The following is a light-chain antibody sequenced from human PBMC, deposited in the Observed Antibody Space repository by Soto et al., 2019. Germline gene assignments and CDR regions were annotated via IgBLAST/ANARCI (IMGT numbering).Light chain of an antibody. CDR2: DAS. CDR3: QQRSNWPVT. CDR1: QSVSSY. Sequence: IVLTQSPATLSLSPGEGATLSCRSSQSVSSYLAWYQQKPGQAPRLLIYDASNRATGIPARFSGSGSGTDFTLTISSLEPEDFAVYYCQQRSNWPVTFGLGTKVEV. V-gene: IGKV3-11*01. J-gene: IGKJ1*01.